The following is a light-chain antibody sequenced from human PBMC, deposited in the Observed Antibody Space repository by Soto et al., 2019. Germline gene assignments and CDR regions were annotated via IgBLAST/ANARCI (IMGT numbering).Light chain of an antibody. Sequence: IHITQSPSTLSAYVGDRVTITCRASQSISSYLNLYQQKPGKAPKLLIHGGSILQSGVPPRFSGGGGGTDFTLTISSLQPEDLASYYCQQIYTIPLTFGGGTKVDIK. CDR3: QQIYTIPLT. V-gene: IGKV1-39*01. CDR1: QSISSY. J-gene: IGKJ4*01. CDR2: GGS.